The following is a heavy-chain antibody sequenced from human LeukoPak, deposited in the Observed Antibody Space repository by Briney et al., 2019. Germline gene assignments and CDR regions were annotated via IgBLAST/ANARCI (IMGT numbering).Heavy chain of an antibody. CDR1: GGSFSTYY. CDR2: TYYSGSA. Sequence: KASETLSLTCTVSGGSFSTYYWSWIRQPPGKGLEWIGYTYYSGSANYNPSLKSRATISVDMSKNLFSLKLSSVTAADTAVYFCARHGSSWTFDYWGQGTLVTVSP. J-gene: IGHJ4*02. V-gene: IGHV4-59*08. CDR3: ARHGSSWTFDY. D-gene: IGHD6-13*01.